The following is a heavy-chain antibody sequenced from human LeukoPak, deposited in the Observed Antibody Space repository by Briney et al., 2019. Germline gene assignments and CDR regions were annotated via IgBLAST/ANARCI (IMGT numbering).Heavy chain of an antibody. V-gene: IGHV4-30-2*02. Sequence: PSQTLSLTCAVSGGSISSGGYSWSWIRQPPGKGLEWIGYIYHSGSTYYNPSLKSRVTISADTSKNQFSLKLSSVTAADTAVYYCASTYYYDSSGYHPDYWGQGTLVTVSS. J-gene: IGHJ4*02. CDR2: IYHSGST. D-gene: IGHD3-22*01. CDR1: GGSISSGGYS. CDR3: ASTYYYDSSGYHPDY.